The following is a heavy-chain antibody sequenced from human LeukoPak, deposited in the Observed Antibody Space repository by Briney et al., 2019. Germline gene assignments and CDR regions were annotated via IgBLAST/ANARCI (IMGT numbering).Heavy chain of an antibody. V-gene: IGHV3-11*04. Sequence: GGSLRLSCVASGFTFSDFYMSWIRQAPGKGLEWVSYISSSSSSVYYADSVKGRFTISRDNAKNSLYLQMNSLRAEDTAVYYCARPPYNSGWYYFAYWGQGNLVIVTS. J-gene: IGHJ4*02. CDR3: ARPPYNSGWYYFAY. CDR1: GFTFSDFY. CDR2: ISSSSSSV. D-gene: IGHD6-19*01.